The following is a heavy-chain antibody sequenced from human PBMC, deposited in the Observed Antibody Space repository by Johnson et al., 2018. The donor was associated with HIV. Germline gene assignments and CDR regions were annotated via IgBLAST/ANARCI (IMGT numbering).Heavy chain of an antibody. CDR3: GSLGDGHQKGAFEI. V-gene: IGHV3-11*04. Sequence: QVQLVESGGGLVKPGWSLRLSCVASGFTFSDYYMTWIRQAPGKGLEWLSYISSGGTTIYYSDSVKGRFTISRDNAKNSLYLQMNSLRVEDTAVYFCGSLGDGHQKGAFEIWGHGTMVTVSS. J-gene: IGHJ3*02. D-gene: IGHD3-16*01. CDR2: ISSGGTTI. CDR1: GFTFSDYY.